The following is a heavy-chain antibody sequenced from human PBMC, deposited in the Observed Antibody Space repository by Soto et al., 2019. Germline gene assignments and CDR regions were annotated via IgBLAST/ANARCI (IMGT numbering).Heavy chain of an antibody. CDR2: ISYDGSNK. V-gene: IGHV3-30-3*01. J-gene: IGHJ4*02. D-gene: IGHD3-22*01. Sequence: GGSLRLSCAASGFTFSSYAMHWVRQAPGKGLEWVAVISYDGSNKYYADSVKGRFTISRDNSKNTLYLQMNSLRAEDTAVYYRARDYYDSSGNPYYFDYWGQGTLVTVSS. CDR3: ARDYYDSSGNPYYFDY. CDR1: GFTFSSYA.